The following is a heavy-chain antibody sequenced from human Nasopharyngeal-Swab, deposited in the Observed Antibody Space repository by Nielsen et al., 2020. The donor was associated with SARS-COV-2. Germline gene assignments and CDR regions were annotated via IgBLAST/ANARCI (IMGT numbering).Heavy chain of an antibody. Sequence: GESLKISCAASGFPFNRYSMNWVRQAPGKGLEWVSSISNSSSYIYYADSVKGRFTISRDNAKNSLYLQMNSLRAEDTAVYYCVSPGWFDPWGQGTLVTVSS. J-gene: IGHJ5*02. V-gene: IGHV3-21*01. CDR2: ISNSSSYI. CDR1: GFPFNRYS. CDR3: VSPGWFDP.